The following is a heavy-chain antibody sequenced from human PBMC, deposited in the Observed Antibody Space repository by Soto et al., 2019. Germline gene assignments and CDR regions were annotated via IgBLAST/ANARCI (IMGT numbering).Heavy chain of an antibody. CDR1: GGSISSYY. J-gene: IGHJ4*02. V-gene: IGHV4-59*01. D-gene: IGHD7-27*01. Sequence: SETLSLTCTVSGGSISSYYWSWIRQPPGKGLEWIGYIYYSGSTNYNPSLKSRVTISVDTSKNQLSLKLSSVTAADTAVYYCARVTGDPVFDYWGQGTLVTVSS. CDR3: ARVTGDPVFDY. CDR2: IYYSGST.